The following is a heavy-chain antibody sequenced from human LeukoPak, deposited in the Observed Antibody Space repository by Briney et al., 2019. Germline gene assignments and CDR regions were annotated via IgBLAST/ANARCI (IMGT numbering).Heavy chain of an antibody. CDR1: GFTFSSYA. CDR2: ISGSGGST. CDR3: AKDWHNHYFGRFDP. D-gene: IGHD2/OR15-2a*01. Sequence: PGGSLRLSCAASGFTFSSYAMSWVRQAPGKGLEWVSAISGSGGSTYYADSVKGRFTISRDNSKNTLFLQMNSLRAEDTAVYYCAKDWHNHYFGRFDPWGQGTLVTVSS. J-gene: IGHJ5*02. V-gene: IGHV3-23*01.